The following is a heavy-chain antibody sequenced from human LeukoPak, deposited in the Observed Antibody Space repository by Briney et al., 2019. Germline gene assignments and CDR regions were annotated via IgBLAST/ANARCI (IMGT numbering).Heavy chain of an antibody. CDR2: ISYDGSNE. J-gene: IGHJ4*02. CDR1: GFIFSRHT. D-gene: IGHD6-13*01. CDR3: VRSSAAAKYYFDY. V-gene: IGHV3-30-3*01. Sequence: AGGSLRLSCAASGFIFSRHTMHWVRQAPCKGLQWVALISYDGSNEYFADSVKGRFTISRDNSRNTLSLQVNSLRLEDTAVYYCVRSSAAAKYYFDYWGQGTLVTVSS.